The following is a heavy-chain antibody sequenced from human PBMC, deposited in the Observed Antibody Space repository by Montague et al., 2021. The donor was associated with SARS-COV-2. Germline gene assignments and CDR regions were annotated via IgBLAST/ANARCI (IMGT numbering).Heavy chain of an antibody. CDR1: GFTFSNSA. V-gene: IGHV3-23*01. D-gene: IGHD3-10*01. Sequence: SLRLSCAASGFTFSNSAMHWVRQAPGKGLVWVSGISGSDGGTHYADSVKGRFTISRDNSKNALYLQMNSLRAEDTALYYCAKDSYYDGLGYGMDVWGQGTTVTVSS. J-gene: IGHJ6*02. CDR3: AKDSYYDGLGYGMDV. CDR2: ISGSDGGT.